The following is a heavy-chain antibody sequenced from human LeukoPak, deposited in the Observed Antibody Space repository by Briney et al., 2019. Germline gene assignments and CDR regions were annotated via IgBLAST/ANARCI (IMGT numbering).Heavy chain of an antibody. J-gene: IGHJ3*02. D-gene: IGHD3-10*01. CDR1: GYTFTSYW. V-gene: IGHV5-51*01. CDR3: ARHYYGSGSYGTAFDI. CDR2: IYPGDSDT. Sequence: GASVKVSCKASGYTFTSYWIGWVRQMPGKGPEWMGIIYPGDSDTGYSPSFQGQVTISADKSISTAYLQWSSLKASDTAMYYCARHYYGSGSYGTAFDIWGQGTMVTVSS.